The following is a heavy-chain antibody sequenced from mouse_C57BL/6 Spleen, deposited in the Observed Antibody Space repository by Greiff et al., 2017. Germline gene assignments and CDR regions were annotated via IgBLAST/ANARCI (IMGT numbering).Heavy chain of an antibody. CDR1: GYTFTSYW. CDR3: ARSLYYYGSSYDYYAMDY. V-gene: IGHV1-69*01. J-gene: IGHJ4*01. Sequence: QVQLQQSGAELVMPGASVKLSCKASGYTFTSYWMHWVKQRPGQGLEWIGEIDPSDSYTNYNQKFKGKSTLTVDKSSSTAYMQLSSLTSEDSAVYYCARSLYYYGSSYDYYAMDYWGQGTSVTFSS. CDR2: IDPSDSYT. D-gene: IGHD1-1*01.